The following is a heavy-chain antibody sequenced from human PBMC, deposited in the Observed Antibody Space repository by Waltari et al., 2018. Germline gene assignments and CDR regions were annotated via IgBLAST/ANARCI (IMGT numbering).Heavy chain of an antibody. D-gene: IGHD3-3*01. Sequence: EVQLLESGGGLVQPGGSLRLSCAASGFTLCSYAMSWVRQAPGKGLEWVSVIYSGGSTYYADSVKGRFTISRDNSKNTLYLQMNSLRAEDTAVYYCAKLAIFGVVISWGQGTLVTVSS. CDR3: AKLAIFGVVIS. CDR1: GFTLCSYA. J-gene: IGHJ5*02. V-gene: IGHV3-23*03. CDR2: IYSGGST.